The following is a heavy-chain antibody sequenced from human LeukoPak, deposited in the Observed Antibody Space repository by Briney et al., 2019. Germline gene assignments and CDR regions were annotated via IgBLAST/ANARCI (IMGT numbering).Heavy chain of an antibody. CDR1: GGSIGSSSYY. J-gene: IGHJ3*02. D-gene: IGHD1-26*01. Sequence: PSETLSLTCTVSGGSIGSSSYYWGWIRQPPGKGLEWIGSIYYSGSTYYNPSLKSRVTISVDTSKNQFSLKLSSVTAADTAVYYCARTVVWELLTPDAFDIWGQGTMVTVSS. V-gene: IGHV4-39*01. CDR3: ARTVVWELLTPDAFDI. CDR2: IYYSGST.